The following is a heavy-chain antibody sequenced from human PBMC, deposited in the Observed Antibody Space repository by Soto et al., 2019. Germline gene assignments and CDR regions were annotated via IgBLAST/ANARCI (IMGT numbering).Heavy chain of an antibody. CDR1: GFTLSWYW. J-gene: IGHJ6*02. V-gene: IGHV3-74*01. Sequence: EVQLVESGGGLVQPGGSLRLSCAASGFTLSWYWMHWVRQAPGKGLVWVSRIHSDGTTTTYADSVKGRFTISRDNAKNTLYLQMNSLRAEDTAVYYCARVARVCSGSSCELYGMHVWGQGTTVTVSS. CDR2: IHSDGTTT. D-gene: IGHD1-1*01. CDR3: ARVARVCSGSSCELYGMHV.